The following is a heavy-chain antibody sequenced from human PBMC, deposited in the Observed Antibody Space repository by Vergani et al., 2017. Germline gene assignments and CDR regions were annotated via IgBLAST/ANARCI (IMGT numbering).Heavy chain of an antibody. J-gene: IGHJ4*02. CDR2: INHSGST. CDR3: ARGLLVGDSSGYYGRPLFDY. V-gene: IGHV4-39*07. Sequence: QVQLQESGPGLVKPSQTLSLTCTVSGGSISSGSYYWSWIRQPPGKGLEWIGEINHSGSTNYNPSLKSRVTISVDTSKNQFSLKLSSVTAADTAVYYCARGLLVGDSSGYYGRPLFDYWGQGTLVTVSS. D-gene: IGHD3-22*01. CDR1: GGSISSGSYY.